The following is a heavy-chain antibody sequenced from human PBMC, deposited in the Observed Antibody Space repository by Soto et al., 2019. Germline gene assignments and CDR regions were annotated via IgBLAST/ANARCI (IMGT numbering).Heavy chain of an antibody. D-gene: IGHD6-19*01. J-gene: IGHJ6*02. CDR3: AKARIAVAVTYYYYGMDV. V-gene: IGHV3-30*18. CDR2: ISYDGSNK. CDR1: GFTFSSYG. Sequence: GGSLRLSCAASGFTFSSYGMHWVRQAPGKGLEWVAVISYDGSNKYYADSVKGRFTISRDNSKNTLYLQMNSLRAEDTAVYYCAKARIAVAVTYYYYGMDVWGQGTTVTVSS.